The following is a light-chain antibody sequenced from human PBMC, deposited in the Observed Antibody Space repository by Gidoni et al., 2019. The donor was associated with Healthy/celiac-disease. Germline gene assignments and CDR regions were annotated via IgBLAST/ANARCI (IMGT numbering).Light chain of an antibody. J-gene: IGLJ3*02. Sequence: QLVLTQSPSASASLGASVKLTCTLSSGHSSYAIAWHQQQPEKGPRYLMKLNSDGSHSKGDGIPDRFSGSSSGADRYRTISSLQSEDEADYYCQTWGTGIQVFGGGTKLTV. V-gene: IGLV4-69*01. CDR2: LNSDGSH. CDR3: QTWGTGIQV. CDR1: SGHSSYA.